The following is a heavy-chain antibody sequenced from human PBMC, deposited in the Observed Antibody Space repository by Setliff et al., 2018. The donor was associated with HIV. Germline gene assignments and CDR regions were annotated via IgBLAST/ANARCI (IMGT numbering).Heavy chain of an antibody. V-gene: IGHV3-23*01. CDR2: ISNVGSI. CDR3: ARLPPTRTVAVVDITAEYFHH. D-gene: IGHD2-15*01. CDR1: GFTFSNYA. J-gene: IGHJ1*01. Sequence: SGGSLRLSCAASGFTFSNYAMSWVRQVPGKELEWVSSISNVGSIYYAGSVKGRFTISRDNSKNTLSLQMSSLRVEDTAVYYCARLPPTRTVAVVDITAEYFHHWGQGTLVTVSS.